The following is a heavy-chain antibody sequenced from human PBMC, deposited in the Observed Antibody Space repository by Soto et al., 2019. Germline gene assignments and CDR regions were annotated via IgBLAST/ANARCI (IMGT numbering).Heavy chain of an antibody. CDR1: GYSFTSYW. Sequence: GESLKISCKGSGYSFTSYWISWVRQMPGKGLEWMGRIDPSDSYTNYSPSFQGHVTISADKSISTAYLQWSSLKASDTAMYYCASNNPEIVATNDYWGQGTLVTVSS. V-gene: IGHV5-10-1*01. J-gene: IGHJ4*02. D-gene: IGHD5-12*01. CDR3: ASNNPEIVATNDY. CDR2: IDPSDSYT.